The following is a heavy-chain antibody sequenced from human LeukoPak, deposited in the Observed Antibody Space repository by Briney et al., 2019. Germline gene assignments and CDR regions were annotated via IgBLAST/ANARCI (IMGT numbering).Heavy chain of an antibody. CDR2: IYYSGST. CDR1: GGSISSYC. D-gene: IGHD3-22*01. J-gene: IGHJ4*02. CDR3: AGGGYGDHFDY. V-gene: IGHV4-59*01. Sequence: SETLSLTCTASGGSISSYCWSWIRQPPGKGLEWVGDIYYSGSTNYNPYPMSRVSIFVNTSKNQFTLKLCSVTAADTAVDHCAGGGYGDHFDYWGQGTLVTVSS.